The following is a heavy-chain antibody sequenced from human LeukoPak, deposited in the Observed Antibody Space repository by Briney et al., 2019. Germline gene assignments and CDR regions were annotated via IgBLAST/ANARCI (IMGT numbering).Heavy chain of an antibody. D-gene: IGHD3-10*01. J-gene: IGHJ5*02. V-gene: IGHV4-34*01. CDR3: ARVKTFGLSVSPPPRHNWFDP. Sequence: SKTLTLTCAASGGTFSGNYWSWIRQPPGKGLEWIGEIYHSGSTKYNPYLKSRVTILVDTTTNKFPLKQITGPTVDAAVEYCARVKTFGLSVSPPPRHNWFDPWGQGTL. CDR1: GGTFSGNY. CDR2: IYHSGST.